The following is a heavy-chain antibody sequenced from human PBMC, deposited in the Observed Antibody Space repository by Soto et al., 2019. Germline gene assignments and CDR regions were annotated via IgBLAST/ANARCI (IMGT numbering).Heavy chain of an antibody. J-gene: IGHJ4*02. CDR3: ARGYYYDITGYYFAN. Sequence: ASVKVSCKASGYSFTSPVIHWLRQAPGQRLEGVGWIKPGTGDTKFLQEFQGRLTITRDTSATTAYMELSNLRSGDTAVYYCARGYYYDITGYYFANRGEGNPVPVSS. CDR2: IKPGTGDT. D-gene: IGHD3-22*01. V-gene: IGHV1-3*01. CDR1: GYSFTSPV.